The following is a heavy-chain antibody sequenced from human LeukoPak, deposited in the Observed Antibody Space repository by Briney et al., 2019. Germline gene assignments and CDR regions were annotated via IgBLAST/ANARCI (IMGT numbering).Heavy chain of an antibody. CDR3: ARRGRNSSGWQDYL. J-gene: IGHJ4*02. D-gene: IGHD6-25*01. V-gene: IGHV4-59*01. CDR2: IYHTGST. Sequence: SETLSLTCTVSGGSISSYYWSWIRQPPGTGLEWIAHIYHTGSTNYNPSLSSRVTISIDTAKNQFSLKLTSVTAADTAVYYCARRGRNSSGWQDYLWGQGTLVTVSS. CDR1: GGSISSYY.